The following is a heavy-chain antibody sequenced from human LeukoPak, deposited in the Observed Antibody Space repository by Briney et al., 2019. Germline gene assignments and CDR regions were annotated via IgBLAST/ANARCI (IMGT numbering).Heavy chain of an antibody. CDR2: IQYNGNNK. Sequence: PGGSLRLSCAASGFTFSSYSMNWVRQVPGKGLEWVTFIQYNGNNKYYTESVKGRFTISRDNAKNSLYLQMNNLRAEDTAVYYCARNRGWQQFDYWGQGTLVTVSS. CDR1: GFTFSSYS. V-gene: IGHV3-30*03. CDR3: ARNRGWQQFDY. J-gene: IGHJ4*02. D-gene: IGHD4-23*01.